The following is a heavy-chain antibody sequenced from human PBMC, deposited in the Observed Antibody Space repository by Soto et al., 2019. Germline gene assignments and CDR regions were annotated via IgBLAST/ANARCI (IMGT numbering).Heavy chain of an antibody. J-gene: IGHJ5*02. CDR3: ATALPVAKGGFDP. CDR2: IYTAGGT. Sequence: EVQLVETGGGLIQPGGSLRLSCAASGFTVSNTYMTWVRQPPGKGLECVSVIYTAGGTNYADSVKGRFIISRDNSKNTLYLQMYSLRAEYTAVYYCATALPVAKGGFDPWGQGTLVTVAS. CDR1: GFTVSNTY. V-gene: IGHV3-53*02. D-gene: IGHD2-2*01.